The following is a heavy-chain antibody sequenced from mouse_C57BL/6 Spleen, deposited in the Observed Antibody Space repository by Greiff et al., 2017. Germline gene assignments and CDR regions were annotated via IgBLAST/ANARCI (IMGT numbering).Heavy chain of an antibody. Sequence: VQLQQSGAELVKPGASVKLSCTASGFNIKDYYMHWVKQRTEQGLEGIGRIDPEDGETKYAPKFQGKAPITADTSSNTASLQLPILTSEDTSVDYCASDWDRGYFDYWGQGTTLTVSS. D-gene: IGHD4-1*01. CDR2: IDPEDGET. V-gene: IGHV14-2*01. CDR1: GFNIKDYY. J-gene: IGHJ2*01. CDR3: ASDWDRGYFDY.